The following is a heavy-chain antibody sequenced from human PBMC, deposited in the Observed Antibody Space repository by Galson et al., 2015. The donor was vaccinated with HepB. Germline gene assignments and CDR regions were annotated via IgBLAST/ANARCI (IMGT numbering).Heavy chain of an antibody. J-gene: IGHJ4*02. D-gene: IGHD5-18*01. Sequence: SLRLSCAASGFTFSSCAMSWVRQAPGKGLECISVISDGGSSTYYADSVKGRFTISRDNSKNTASLQMNSLRAEDTAVYYCAKDGRGGHIYGDWGQGTLVTVSS. CDR2: ISDGGSST. CDR3: AKDGRGGHIYGD. V-gene: IGHV3-23*01. CDR1: GFTFSSCA.